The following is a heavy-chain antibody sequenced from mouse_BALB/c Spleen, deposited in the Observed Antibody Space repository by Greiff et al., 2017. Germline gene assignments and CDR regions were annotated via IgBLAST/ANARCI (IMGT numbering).Heavy chain of an antibody. CDR2: ISSGGGST. CDR1: GFAFSSYD. D-gene: IGHD2-4*01. Sequence: EVQGVESGGGLVKPGGSLKLSCAASGFAFSSYDMSWVRQTPEKRLEWVAYISSGGGSTYYPDTVKGRFTISRDNAKNTLYLQMSSLKSEDTAMYYCARHFMITREGFAYWGQGTLVTVSA. CDR3: ARHFMITREGFAY. V-gene: IGHV5-12-1*01. J-gene: IGHJ3*01.